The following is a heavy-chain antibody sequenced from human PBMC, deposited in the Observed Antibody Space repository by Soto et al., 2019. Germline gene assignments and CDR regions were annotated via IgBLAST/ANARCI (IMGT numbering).Heavy chain of an antibody. V-gene: IGHV4-31*03. CDR3: ARGYGSGSYVPFWKNDYYYYYGMDV. J-gene: IGHJ6*02. CDR1: GGSISSGGYY. D-gene: IGHD3-10*01. Sequence: PSETLSLTCTVSGGSISSGGYYWSWIRQHPGKGLERIGYIYYSGSTYYNQSLKNRVTISVDKYKNQFSLKLSSVTAADTAVYYCARGYGSGSYVPFWKNDYYYYYGMDVWGQGTTVTVSS. CDR2: IYYSGST.